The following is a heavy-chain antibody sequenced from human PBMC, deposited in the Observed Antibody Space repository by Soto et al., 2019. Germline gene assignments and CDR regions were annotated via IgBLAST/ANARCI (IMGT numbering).Heavy chain of an antibody. CDR1: GFTVSRNY. V-gene: IGHV3-66*01. CDR3: ARNGDSSDYRGWFDP. Sequence: EVQLVESGGGLVQPGGSLRLSCAASGFTVSRNYMSWVRQAPGKGLEWVSVIYSGGTTYYADSVKGRFTISRDNSKNTLYLQMNILRAEDTAVYYCARNGDSSDYRGWFDPWGQGTLVTVSS. CDR2: IYSGGTT. J-gene: IGHJ5*02. D-gene: IGHD3-22*01.